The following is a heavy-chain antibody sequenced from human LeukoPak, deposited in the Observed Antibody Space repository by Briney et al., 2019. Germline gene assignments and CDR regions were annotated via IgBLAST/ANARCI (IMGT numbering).Heavy chain of an antibody. CDR1: GGSISSYY. CDR2: IYTSGST. Sequence: SETLSLTCTVSGGSISSYYWSWIRQPAGKGLEWIGRIYTSGSTNYNPSLKSRVTMSVDTSKNQFSLKLSSVTAADTAVYYCARDGGRRKVKAGTYLYYYYGMDVWGQGTTVTVSS. D-gene: IGHD1-1*01. J-gene: IGHJ6*02. V-gene: IGHV4-4*07. CDR3: ARDGGRRKVKAGTYLYYYYGMDV.